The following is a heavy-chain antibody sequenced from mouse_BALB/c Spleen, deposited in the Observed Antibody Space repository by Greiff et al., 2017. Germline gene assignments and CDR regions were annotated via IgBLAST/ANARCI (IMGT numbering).Heavy chain of an antibody. CDR2: INSNGGST. CDR1: GFTFSSYG. D-gene: IGHD2-1*01. J-gene: IGHJ1*01. CDR3: ARGYGNYWYFDV. Sequence: EVKLEESGGGLVQPGGSLKLSCAASGFTFSSYGMSWVRQTPDKRLELVATINSNGGSTYYPDSVKGRFTISRDNAKNTLYLQMSSLKSEDTAMYYCARGYGNYWYFDVWGAGTTVTVSS. V-gene: IGHV5-6-3*01.